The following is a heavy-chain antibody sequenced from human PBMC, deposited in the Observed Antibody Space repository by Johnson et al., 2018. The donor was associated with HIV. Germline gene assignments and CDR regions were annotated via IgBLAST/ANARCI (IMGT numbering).Heavy chain of an antibody. V-gene: IGHV3-23*04. CDR1: GFTFSSYG. CDR3: ARAYTSGWSRDAFDI. J-gene: IGHJ3*02. CDR2: ISGSGGST. D-gene: IGHD6-19*01. Sequence: VQLVESGGGLVKPGGSLRLSCAASGFTFSSYGMHWVRQAPGKGLEWVSAISGSGGSTYYADSVKGRFTISRDNSKNTLYLQVNSLRAGDTAVYYCARAYTSGWSRDAFDIWGQGTMVTVSS.